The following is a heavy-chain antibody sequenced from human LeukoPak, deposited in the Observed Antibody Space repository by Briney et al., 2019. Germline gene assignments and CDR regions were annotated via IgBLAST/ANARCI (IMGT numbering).Heavy chain of an antibody. CDR2: LYTSGST. D-gene: IGHD2-2*01. CDR1: GGSLSSGTYY. V-gene: IGHV4-61*02. CDR3: ARETIVVVPAAMQDYFDC. J-gene: IGHJ4*02. Sequence: SETLSLTCTVSGGSLSSGTYYWSWIRQPAGKGLEWIGRLYTSGSTNYNPSLKSRVTISVDTSKNQFSLKLSSVTAADTAVYYCARETIVVVPAAMQDYFDCWGQGTLVTVSS.